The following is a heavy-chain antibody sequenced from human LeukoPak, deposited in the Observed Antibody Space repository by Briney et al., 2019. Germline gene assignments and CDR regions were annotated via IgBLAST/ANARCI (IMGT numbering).Heavy chain of an antibody. CDR1: GSIISSYW. D-gene: IGHD1-26*01. CDR3: AREGMVGAMDD. Sequence: PGGSLSPSGAASGSIISSYWMHWVRQAPRKGLVLVSRMESDGSSTSCGDAGRGRFTISRDNAKNTLYLQRNSLRAEDTAVYYCAREGMVGAMDDWGQGTLVTVS. V-gene: IGHV3-74*01. J-gene: IGHJ4*02. CDR2: MESDGSST.